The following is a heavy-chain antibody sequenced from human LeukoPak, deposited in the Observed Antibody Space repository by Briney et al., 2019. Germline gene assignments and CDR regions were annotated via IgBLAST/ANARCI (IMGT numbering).Heavy chain of an antibody. CDR1: GFTFSSYW. Sequence: GGSLRLSCAASGFTFSSYWMSWVRQAPGKGLEWVANIKQDGSEKYYVDSVKGRFTIYRDNAKNSLYLQMNSLRAEDTAVYYCARERDPYYYDSSGYLSWGQGTLVTVSS. D-gene: IGHD3-22*01. V-gene: IGHV3-7*01. CDR3: ARERDPYYYDSSGYLS. CDR2: IKQDGSEK. J-gene: IGHJ5*02.